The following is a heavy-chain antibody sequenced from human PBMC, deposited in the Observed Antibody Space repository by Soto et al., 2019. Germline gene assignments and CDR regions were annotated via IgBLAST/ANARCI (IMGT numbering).Heavy chain of an antibody. CDR2: ITSSSSTI. V-gene: IGHV3-48*01. CDR1: GFTFSSYS. Sequence: GGSLRLSCAASGFTFSSYSMNWVRQAPGKGLEWVSYITSSSSTIYYADSVKGRFTISRNNAKSSLFLQMNSLRAEDTAVYYCARDQGLNPFDYWGQGTLVTVSS. J-gene: IGHJ4*02. CDR3: ARDQGLNPFDY.